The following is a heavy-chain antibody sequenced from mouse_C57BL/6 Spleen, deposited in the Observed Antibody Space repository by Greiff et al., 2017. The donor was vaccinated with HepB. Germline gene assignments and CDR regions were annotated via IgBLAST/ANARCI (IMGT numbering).Heavy chain of an antibody. D-gene: IGHD2-12*01. CDR1: GFNIKDDY. CDR3: TKDYSGDY. J-gene: IGHJ2*01. Sequence: EVQLQQSGAELVRPGASVKLSCTASGFNIKDDYMHWVKQRPEQGLEWIGWIDPENGDTEYASKFQGKATITADTSSNTAYLQLSSLTSEDTAVYYCTKDYSGDYWGQGTTLTVSS. V-gene: IGHV14-4*01. CDR2: IDPENGDT.